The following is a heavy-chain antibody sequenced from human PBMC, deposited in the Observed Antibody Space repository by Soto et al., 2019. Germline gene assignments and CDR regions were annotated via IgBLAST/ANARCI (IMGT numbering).Heavy chain of an antibody. CDR1: GGSISSGGYY. D-gene: IGHD2-2*01. CDR2: IYYSGST. J-gene: IGHJ6*02. CDR3: ARDVLGYCSSTSCSNMAGIDV. Sequence: SETLSLTCTVSGGSISSGGYYWSWIRQHPGKGLEWIGYIYYSGSTYCNPSLKSRVTISVDTSKNQFSLKLSSVTAADTAVYYCARDVLGYCSSTSCSNMAGIDVSGQATPLTVS. V-gene: IGHV4-31*03.